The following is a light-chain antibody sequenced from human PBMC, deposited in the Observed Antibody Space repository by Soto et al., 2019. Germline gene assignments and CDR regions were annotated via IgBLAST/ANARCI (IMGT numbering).Light chain of an antibody. J-gene: IGKJ1*01. CDR2: RAS. V-gene: IGKV1-5*03. Sequence: DIQMTQSPSSLSASVGDRFTITCRASQSISNWLAWYQQKPGKAPKLLIYRASILESGVPSRFSGSGFGTGFALTISSLQPDDFATYYCQQYETYWTFGQGTKVDIK. CDR1: QSISNW. CDR3: QQYETYWT.